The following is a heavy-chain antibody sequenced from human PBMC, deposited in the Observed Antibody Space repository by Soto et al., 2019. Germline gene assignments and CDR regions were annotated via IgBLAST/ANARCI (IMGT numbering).Heavy chain of an antibody. CDR1: GGSFSTYA. Sequence: QVQLVQSGAEVKKPGSSVKVSCKASGGSFSTYAVNGVRQAPGQGLEWMGGIIPIFGTPKYAKKFQDRLTITADESTNTAYMEMRSLSSEDTAVYFCSRDREQLGVSVNYGLDVWGQGTTVTVSS. V-gene: IGHV1-69*01. CDR2: IIPIFGTP. D-gene: IGHD6-6*01. J-gene: IGHJ6*02. CDR3: SRDREQLGVSVNYGLDV.